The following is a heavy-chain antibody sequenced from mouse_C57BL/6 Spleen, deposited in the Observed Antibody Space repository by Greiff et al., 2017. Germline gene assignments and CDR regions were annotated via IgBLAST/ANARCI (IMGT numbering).Heavy chain of an antibody. D-gene: IGHD1-1*01. CDR2: IDPSDSET. V-gene: IGHV1-52*01. CDR1: GYTFTSYW. Sequence: QVQLQQPGAELVRPGSSVKLSCKASGYTFTSYWLHWVKPRPIQGLEWIGNIDPSDSETHYNQKFKDKATLTVDKSSSTAYMQLRRLTSEDSAVYYCAGYYGSSSYFDVWGTGTTVTVSS. J-gene: IGHJ1*03. CDR3: AGYYGSSSYFDV.